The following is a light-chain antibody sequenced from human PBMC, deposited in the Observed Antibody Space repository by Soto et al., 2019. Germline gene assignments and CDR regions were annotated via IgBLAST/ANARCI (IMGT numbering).Light chain of an antibody. V-gene: IGLV2-8*01. J-gene: IGLJ3*02. Sequence: QSALTQPPSASGSPGQSVTISCTGTSSDVGGYNYVSWYQHHPGKAPKLMIYEVSKRPSGVPDRFSGSKSGNTASLTVSGLPAEDEADYYCSSYAGSNNLWVFGGGTKLTVL. CDR2: EVS. CDR1: SSDVGGYNY. CDR3: SSYAGSNNLWV.